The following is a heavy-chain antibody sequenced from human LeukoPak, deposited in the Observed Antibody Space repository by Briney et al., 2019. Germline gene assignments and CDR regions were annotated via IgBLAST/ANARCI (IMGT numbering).Heavy chain of an antibody. CDR3: ARGPLAPFDY. CDR2: INPSGGGT. Sequence: GSVKVSCKASGYTFTSYYMHWVRQAPGQGLVWMGVINPSGGGTTYAQNFKGRVTMTRDTSTSTVYMELSSLISEDTAVYYCARGPLAPFDYWGQGTLVTVSS. CDR1: GYTFTSYY. V-gene: IGHV1-46*01. J-gene: IGHJ4*02.